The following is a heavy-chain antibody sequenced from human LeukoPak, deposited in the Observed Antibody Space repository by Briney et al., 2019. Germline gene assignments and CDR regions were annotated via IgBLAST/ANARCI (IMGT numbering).Heavy chain of an antibody. CDR3: ARDGFD. CDR1: GFTFNNYW. CDR2: IKKDGSEK. Sequence: GGSLRLSCVASGFTFNNYWMSWVRQAPGKGLEWVANIKKDGSEKYYVDSVKGRLTISRDNANNSLYLQMNSLRAEDTAVYYCARDGFDWGQGTLVTVSS. J-gene: IGHJ4*02. V-gene: IGHV3-7*01. D-gene: IGHD3-10*01.